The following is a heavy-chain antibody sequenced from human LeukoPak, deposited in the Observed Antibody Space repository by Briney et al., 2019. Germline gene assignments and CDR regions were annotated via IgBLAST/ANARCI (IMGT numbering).Heavy chain of an antibody. CDR3: AKDHYYGSGFRGPFDY. CDR2: ISYDGSNK. J-gene: IGHJ4*02. Sequence: PGGSLRLSCAASGFTFSSYGMHWVRQAPGKGLEWVAVISYDGSNKYYADSVKGRFTISRDNSKNTLYLQMNSLRAEDTAVYYCAKDHYYGSGFRGPFDYWGQGTLVTVSS. CDR1: GFTFSSYG. V-gene: IGHV3-30*18. D-gene: IGHD3-10*01.